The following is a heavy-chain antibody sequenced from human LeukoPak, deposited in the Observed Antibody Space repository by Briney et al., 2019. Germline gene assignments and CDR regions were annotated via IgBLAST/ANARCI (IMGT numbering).Heavy chain of an antibody. CDR3: ARDLYEEYYYDSSGYFGYFDY. Sequence: GGSLRLSCAASGFTFSSYGMHWVRQAPGKGLEWVAVISYDGSNKYYADSVKGRFTISRDNSKNTLYLQMNSLRAEDTAVYYCARDLYEEYYYDSSGYFGYFDYWGQGTLVTVSS. CDR1: GFTFSSYG. D-gene: IGHD3-22*01. CDR2: ISYDGSNK. V-gene: IGHV3-30*19. J-gene: IGHJ4*02.